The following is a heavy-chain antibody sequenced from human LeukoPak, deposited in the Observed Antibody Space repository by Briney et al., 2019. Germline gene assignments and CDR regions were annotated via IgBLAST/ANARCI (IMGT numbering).Heavy chain of an antibody. J-gene: IGHJ4*02. CDR3: ARTYGRSTGRDFDY. D-gene: IGHD1-14*01. CDR2: MNPNSGNT. CDR1: GYTFTSYG. V-gene: IGHV1-8*02. Sequence: ASVKVSCKASGYTFTSYGISWVRQATGQGLEWMGWMNPNSGNTGSAQKFQGRLTMTRSTSISTAYMELSSLRSEDTAVYYCARTYGRSTGRDFDYWGQGTLVAVSS.